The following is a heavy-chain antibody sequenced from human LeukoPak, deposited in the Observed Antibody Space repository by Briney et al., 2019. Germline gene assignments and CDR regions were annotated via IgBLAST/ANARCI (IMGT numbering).Heavy chain of an antibody. D-gene: IGHD3-3*01. CDR1: GFTFGKYW. J-gene: IGHJ4*02. Sequence: GGSLRLSCVASGFTFGKYWMSWVRQAPGKGLEWVANIKLDGSEKNYVDSVKGRFTISRDNTKNSLYLQMNSLRAEDTAVFYCARDQYDTWSRRGNFDSWGQGTLVTVSS. CDR2: IKLDGSEK. CDR3: ARDQYDTWSRRGNFDS. V-gene: IGHV3-7*03.